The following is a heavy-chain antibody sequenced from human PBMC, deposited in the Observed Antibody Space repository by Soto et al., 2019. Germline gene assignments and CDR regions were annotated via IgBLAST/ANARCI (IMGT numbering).Heavy chain of an antibody. CDR1: GFTFGDYA. J-gene: IGHJ6*02. Sequence: SLRLSCTASGFTFGDYAMSWVRQAPGKGLEWVGFIRSKAYGGTTEYAASVKGRFTISRDDSKSIAYLQMNSLKTEDAAVYYCTRVTTMVRGGMDVWGQGTTVTVSS. V-gene: IGHV3-49*04. CDR3: TRVTTMVRGGMDV. CDR2: IRSKAYGGTT. D-gene: IGHD3-10*01.